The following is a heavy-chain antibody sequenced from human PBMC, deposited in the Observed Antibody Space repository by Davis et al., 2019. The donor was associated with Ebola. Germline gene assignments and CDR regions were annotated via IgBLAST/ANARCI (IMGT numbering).Heavy chain of an antibody. V-gene: IGHV2-5*01. D-gene: IGHD3-3*01. Sequence: SGPTLVKPAQTLTLTCTFSGFSLSTSGVGVGWIRQPPGKALEWLALIYWNDDKRYSPSMRSRLTITKDTSKNQVVLTMPNMDPVDTATYYCAHLGHARTTIFGVVHSGMDVWGQGTTVTVSS. CDR1: GFSLSTSGVG. CDR2: IYWNDDK. CDR3: AHLGHARTTIFGVVHSGMDV. J-gene: IGHJ6*02.